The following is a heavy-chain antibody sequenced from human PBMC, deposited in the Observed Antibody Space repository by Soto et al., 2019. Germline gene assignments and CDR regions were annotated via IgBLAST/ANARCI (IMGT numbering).Heavy chain of an antibody. Sequence: QVQLVQSGAEVKKPGSSVKVSCKASGGTFSSYTISWVRQAPGQGLEWMGRIIPILGIANYAQKFHGRVTITADKSTSTAYMELSSLRSEDTDVYYCARTGLDWFDPWGQGTLVSVSS. CDR3: ARTGLDWFDP. J-gene: IGHJ5*02. CDR2: IIPILGIA. V-gene: IGHV1-69*02. CDR1: GGTFSSYT.